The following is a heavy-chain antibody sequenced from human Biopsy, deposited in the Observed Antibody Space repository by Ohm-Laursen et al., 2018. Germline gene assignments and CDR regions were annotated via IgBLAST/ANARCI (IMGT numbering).Heavy chain of an antibody. CDR3: TKDLIPAGTDV. CDR2: ISWDSGRI. J-gene: IGHJ6*02. Sequence: SLRLSCAATGFTVNDHAMHWVRQPPGKGLEWVSGISWDSGRIGYADSVKGRFTVSRDNAKKSLYLEMNSLRPEDTALYYCTKDLIPAGTDVWGQGTTVTVSS. D-gene: IGHD2-21*01. CDR1: GFTVNDHA. V-gene: IGHV3-9*01.